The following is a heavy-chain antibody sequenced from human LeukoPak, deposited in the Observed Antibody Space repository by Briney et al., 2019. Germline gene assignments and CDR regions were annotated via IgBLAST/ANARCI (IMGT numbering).Heavy chain of an antibody. V-gene: IGHV1-46*01. J-gene: IGHJ6*02. CDR3: ARDVRPSSSWYIYYYYGMDV. CDR2: INPSGGST. CDR1: GYTFTGYY. D-gene: IGHD6-13*01. Sequence: GASVKVSCKASGYTFTGYYMHWVRQAPGQGLEWMGIINPSGGSTSYAQKFQGRVTMTRDTSTSTVYMELSSLRSEDTAVYYCARDVRPSSSWYIYYYYGMDVWGHGTTVTVSS.